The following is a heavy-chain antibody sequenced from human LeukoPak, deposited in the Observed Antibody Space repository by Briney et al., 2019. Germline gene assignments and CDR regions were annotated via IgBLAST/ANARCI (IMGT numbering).Heavy chain of an antibody. CDR1: GYTFTSYY. V-gene: IGHV1-8*02. CDR3: ARGPGYCSSTSCYTQPPFDY. D-gene: IGHD2-2*02. Sequence: ASVKVSCKASGYTFTSYYMHWVRQAPGQGLEWMGWMNPNSGNTGYAQKFQGRVTMTRNTSISTAYMELSSLRSEDTAVYYCARGPGYCSSTSCYTQPPFDYWGQGTLVTVSS. CDR2: MNPNSGNT. J-gene: IGHJ4*02.